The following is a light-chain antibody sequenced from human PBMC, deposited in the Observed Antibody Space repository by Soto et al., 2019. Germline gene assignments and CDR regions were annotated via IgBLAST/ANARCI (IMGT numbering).Light chain of an antibody. CDR1: QSISSW. CDR2: KAS. CDR3: QQYDRHPYT. Sequence: DIPMTQSPSTLSASVGGRVTITCRASQSISSWLAWYQQKPGKAPKVLIYKASSLESGVPSRFSGSGSETEFTLTISSLQPDDFATYYCQQYDRHPYTFGQGTKLEIK. V-gene: IGKV1-5*03. J-gene: IGKJ2*01.